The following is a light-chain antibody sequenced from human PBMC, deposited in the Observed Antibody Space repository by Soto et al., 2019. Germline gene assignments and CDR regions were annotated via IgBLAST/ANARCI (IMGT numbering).Light chain of an antibody. CDR1: QSVDIN. CDR3: QYYGTSPST. CDR2: SES. Sequence: TQSPATLSVSPGERVTLSCRASQSVDINLAWYQQRPGQAPRLLIFSESTRATGIPDRFSGSESGTDFTLTISRLEPEDFALYYCQYYGTSPSTFGRGTKVDIK. J-gene: IGKJ1*01. V-gene: IGKV3-20*01.